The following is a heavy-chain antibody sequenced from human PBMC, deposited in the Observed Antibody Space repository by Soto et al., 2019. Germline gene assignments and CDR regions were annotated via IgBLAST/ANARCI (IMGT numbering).Heavy chain of an antibody. Sequence: GGSLRLSCAASGFTFSSYSMNWVRQAPGKGLEWVSYISSSSSTIYYADSVKGRFTISRDNAKNSLYLQMNSLRDEDTAVYYCASCSGGSPFQGLRRYYYYGMDVWGQGTTVTVSS. J-gene: IGHJ6*02. CDR1: GFTFSSYS. D-gene: IGHD2-15*01. V-gene: IGHV3-48*02. CDR2: ISSSSSTI. CDR3: ASCSGGSPFQGLRRYYYYGMDV.